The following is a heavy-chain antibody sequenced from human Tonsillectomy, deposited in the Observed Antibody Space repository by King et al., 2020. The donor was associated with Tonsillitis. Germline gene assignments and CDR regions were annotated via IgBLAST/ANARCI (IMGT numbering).Heavy chain of an antibody. CDR3: AGDERDCGGDCTRFDY. J-gene: IGHJ4*02. Sequence: VQLVESGGGVVQPGRSLRLSCAASGFTFSSYAMHWVRQAPGKGLEWVAVISYDGSNKYYADSVKGRFTISRDNSKNTLYLQMNSLRAEDTAVYYCAGDERDCGGDCTRFDYWGQGTLVTVSS. CDR1: GFTFSSYA. CDR2: ISYDGSNK. D-gene: IGHD2-21*02. V-gene: IGHV3-30*04.